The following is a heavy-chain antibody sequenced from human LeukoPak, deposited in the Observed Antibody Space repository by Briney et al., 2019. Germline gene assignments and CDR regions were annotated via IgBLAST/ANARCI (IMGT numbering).Heavy chain of an antibody. V-gene: IGHV3-30-3*01. CDR1: GFTLSSYA. J-gene: IGHJ4*02. CDR2: ISYDGSNK. Sequence: SGGSLRLSCVASGFTLSSYAMHWVRQAPGKGLEWVAVISYDGSNKYYADSVKGRFTISRDNSKNTLYLQMNSLRAEDTAVYYCARDAYYDYWGQGTLVTVSS. CDR3: ARDAYYDY.